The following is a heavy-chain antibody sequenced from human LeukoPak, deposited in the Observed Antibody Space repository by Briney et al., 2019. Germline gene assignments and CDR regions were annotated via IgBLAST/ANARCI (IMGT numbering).Heavy chain of an antibody. Sequence: SQTLSLTCAISGDSVSSINGAWNWIRQSPSRGLEWLGRTYYRSKWYNDYVESMKGRITISPDTSENQFSLHLNSVTPEDTAVYYCARDLGNTGWYTFDYWGQGTLVTVSS. CDR2: TYYRSKWYN. CDR1: GDSVSSINGA. J-gene: IGHJ4*02. V-gene: IGHV6-1*01. CDR3: ARDLGNTGWYTFDY. D-gene: IGHD6-19*01.